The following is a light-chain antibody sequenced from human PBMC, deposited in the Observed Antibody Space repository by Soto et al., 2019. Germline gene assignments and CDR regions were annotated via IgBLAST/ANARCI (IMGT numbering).Light chain of an antibody. CDR2: DVS. CDR3: QQYDSFSVT. J-gene: IGKJ1*01. Sequence: GDRVTITCRASQNIDIYLNWHQQKPGKAPKLLIYDVSALKRGVPPRFSGSGSGTEFTLTISSLQPEDFATYYCQQYDSFSVTFGQGTKVDIK. CDR1: QNIDIY. V-gene: IGKV1-5*01.